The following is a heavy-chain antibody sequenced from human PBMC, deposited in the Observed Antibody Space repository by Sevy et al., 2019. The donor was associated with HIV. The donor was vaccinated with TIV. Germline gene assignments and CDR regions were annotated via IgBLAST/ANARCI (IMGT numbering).Heavy chain of an antibody. CDR1: GGSISNGDYY. D-gene: IGHD4-17*01. CDR2: IYYNGDT. Sequence: SENLSLTCSVSGGSISNGDYYWAWIRLPPGKGLEWIGSIYYNGDTYNNTSLKSRVTVSVDMSKNQFSLRLSSVTAADTAIYYCARHRAHHDYADPWGQGTLVTVSS. CDR3: ARHRAHHDYADP. J-gene: IGHJ5*02. V-gene: IGHV4-39*01.